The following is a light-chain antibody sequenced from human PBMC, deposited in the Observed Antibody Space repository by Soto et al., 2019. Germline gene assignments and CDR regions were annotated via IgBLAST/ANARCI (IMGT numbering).Light chain of an antibody. J-gene: IGKJ1*01. CDR1: QGIRND. V-gene: IGKV1-27*01. CDR2: AAS. CDR3: QKYNSAPWT. Sequence: DIQMTQSPSSLSSSVLERFTITCRASQGIRNDLGWYQQKPGKAPKLLISAASTLQTGVPSRFSGGGSGTDFTLTISSLQPEDVATYYCQKYNSAPWTFGQGTKVDIK.